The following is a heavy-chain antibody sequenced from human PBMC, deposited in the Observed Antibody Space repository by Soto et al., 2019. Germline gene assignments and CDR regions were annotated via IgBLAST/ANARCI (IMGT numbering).Heavy chain of an antibody. CDR2: IYSGGST. D-gene: IGHD3-10*01. V-gene: IGHV3-53*01. CDR1: GFTVSSNY. CDR3: ALRQGRGPGVDY. Sequence: EVQLVESGGGLIQPGGSLRLSGAASGFTVSSNYMSWVRQAPGKGLEWVSVIYSGGSTYYADSVKSRFTISRDNSKNTLYLRMNSLRAEDMAVYYCALRQGRGPGVDYWGQGTLVTVSS. J-gene: IGHJ4*02.